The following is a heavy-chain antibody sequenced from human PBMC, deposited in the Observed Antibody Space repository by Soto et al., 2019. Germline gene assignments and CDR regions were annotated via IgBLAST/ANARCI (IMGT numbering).Heavy chain of an antibody. CDR3: AGGPPFGR. CDR1: GGSIGSGGYS. V-gene: IGHV4-30-2*01. CDR2: IYHSGST. Sequence: PSETLSLTCAVSGGSIGSGGYSWSWIRQPPGKGLEWIGYIYHSGSTYYNPSLKSRVTISVDRSKNQFSLKLSSVTAADTAVYYCAGGPPFGRWGQGTLVTVS. D-gene: IGHD3-3*01. J-gene: IGHJ4*02.